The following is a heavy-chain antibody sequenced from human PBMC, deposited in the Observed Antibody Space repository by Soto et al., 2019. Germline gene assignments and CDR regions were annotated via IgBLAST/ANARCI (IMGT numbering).Heavy chain of an antibody. CDR2: INAGNGNT. CDR3: AREGIVGDYYYYGMDV. Sequence: ASVKVSCKASGYTFTSYAMHWVRQAPGQRLEWMGWINAGNGNTKYSQKFQGRVTITRDTSASTAYMELSSLRSEDTAEYYCAREGIVGDYYYYGMDVWGQGTTVTVSS. V-gene: IGHV1-3*01. CDR1: GYTFTSYA. J-gene: IGHJ6*02. D-gene: IGHD3-16*02.